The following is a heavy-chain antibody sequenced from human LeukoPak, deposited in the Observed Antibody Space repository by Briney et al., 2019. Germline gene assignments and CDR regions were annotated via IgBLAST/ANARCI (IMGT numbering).Heavy chain of an antibody. J-gene: IGHJ4*02. Sequence: GGSLRLSCAASGFTFSSYAMNWVRQAPGKGLEWVSAISGSGGSTYYADSVKGRFTISRDNAKNSLSLQMNNLRVEDTAVYYCARDSPRLSYWGQGTLVTVSS. CDR3: ARDSPRLSY. CDR1: GFTFSSYA. V-gene: IGHV3-23*01. CDR2: ISGSGGST.